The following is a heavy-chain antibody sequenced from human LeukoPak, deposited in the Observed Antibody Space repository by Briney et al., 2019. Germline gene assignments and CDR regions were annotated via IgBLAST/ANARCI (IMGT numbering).Heavy chain of an antibody. D-gene: IGHD1-1*01. Sequence: SETLSLTCAVYGGSFSGYYWSWIRQPPGKGLEWIGEINHSGSTNYNPSLKSRVTISVDTSKNQFSLKLSSVTAADTAVYYCARDHWTQGGGWFDPWGQGTLVTVSS. CDR3: ARDHWTQGGGWFDP. V-gene: IGHV4-34*01. CDR2: INHSGST. CDR1: GGSFSGYY. J-gene: IGHJ5*02.